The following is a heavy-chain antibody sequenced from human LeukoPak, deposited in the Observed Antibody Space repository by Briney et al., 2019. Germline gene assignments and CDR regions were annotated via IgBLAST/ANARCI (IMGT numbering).Heavy chain of an antibody. CDR2: MNPNSGNT. Sequence: ASVKVSCKASGYTFTSYDINWVRQATGQGLEWMGWMNPNSGNTGYAQKFQGRVTITRNTSISTAYMELSSLRSEDTAVYYCARARITMVRAGGVNWFDPWGQGTLVTVSS. J-gene: IGHJ5*02. CDR1: GYTFTSYD. D-gene: IGHD3-10*01. V-gene: IGHV1-8*03. CDR3: ARARITMVRAGGVNWFDP.